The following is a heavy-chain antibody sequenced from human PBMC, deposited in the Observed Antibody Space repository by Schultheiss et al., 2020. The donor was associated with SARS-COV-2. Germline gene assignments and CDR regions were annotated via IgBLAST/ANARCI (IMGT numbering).Heavy chain of an antibody. Sequence: GGSLRLSCAASGFTFSSYSMNWVRQAPGKGLEWVSSISSSSSYIYYADSVKGRFTISRDNAKNSLYLQMNSLRAEDTAVYNCARDISSGVMDVWGQGTTVTVSS. CDR1: GFTFSSYS. CDR3: ARDISSGVMDV. V-gene: IGHV3-21*01. D-gene: IGHD6-19*01. CDR2: ISSSSSYI. J-gene: IGHJ6*02.